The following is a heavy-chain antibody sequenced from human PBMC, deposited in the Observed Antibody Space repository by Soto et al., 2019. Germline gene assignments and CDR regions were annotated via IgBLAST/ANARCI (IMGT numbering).Heavy chain of an antibody. V-gene: IGHV1-69*12. CDR2: IIPIFGTA. CDR1: GGTFSTYA. J-gene: IGHJ6*02. Sequence: QVQLVQSGTEVKTPGSSVKVSCKASGGTFSTYALSWLRQAPGQGLEWMEGIIPIFGTANYAEKFQGRVTIRAAESTSTAYRELSSLRSEDKAVDFCAITIHGGVLRYYYAMDVWGPGTTVTVSS. D-gene: IGHD2-8*01. CDR3: AITIHGGVLRYYYAMDV.